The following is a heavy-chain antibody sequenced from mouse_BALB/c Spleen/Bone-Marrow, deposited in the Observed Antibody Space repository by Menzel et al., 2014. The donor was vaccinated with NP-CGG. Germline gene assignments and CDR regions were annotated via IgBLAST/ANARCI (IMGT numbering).Heavy chain of an antibody. CDR2: INPDSSTI. CDR1: GFDYSRYW. Sequence: EVKVIESGGGLVQPGGSLKLSCAASGFDYSRYWMSWVRQAPGKGLEWIGEINPDSSTINYTPSLKDKFIISRDNAKNTLYLQMSKVRSEDTALYYCSRLYYYGNFAYWGQGTLVTVSA. V-gene: IGHV4-1*02. J-gene: IGHJ3*01. CDR3: SRLYYYGNFAY. D-gene: IGHD1-1*01.